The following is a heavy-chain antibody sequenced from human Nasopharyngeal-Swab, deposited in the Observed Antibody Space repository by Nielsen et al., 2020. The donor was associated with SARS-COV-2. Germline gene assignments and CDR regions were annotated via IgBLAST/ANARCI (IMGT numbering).Heavy chain of an antibody. V-gene: IGHV2-26*01. CDR1: GFSLSNARMG. CDR2: IFSNDEK. CDR3: ARIRWDSSGESDY. D-gene: IGHD6-19*01. Sequence: SGPTLVQPTETLTLTCTVSGFSLSNARMGVSWIRQPPGKALEWLAHIFSNDEKSYSTSLKSRPTISKDTSKSQVVLTMTNMDPVDTATYYCARIRWDSSGESDYWGQGTLVTVSS. J-gene: IGHJ4*02.